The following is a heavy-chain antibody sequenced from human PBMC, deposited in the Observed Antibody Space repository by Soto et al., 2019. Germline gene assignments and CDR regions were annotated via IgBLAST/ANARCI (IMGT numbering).Heavy chain of an antibody. V-gene: IGHV3-23*01. CDR1: GFTFSTYT. CDR3: AKARCSTANCYVPEY. J-gene: IGHJ4*02. D-gene: IGHD2-2*01. Sequence: EVQLLESGGGLVQPGGSLRLSCVASGFTFSTYTMSWVRQATGKGLEWVSVISGSGGSSGPSYADSVQGRFSISRDNTRNTLYLQMNRLRGEDTAMYYCAKARCSTANCYVPEYWGQGTRVTVS. CDR2: ISGSGGSSGP.